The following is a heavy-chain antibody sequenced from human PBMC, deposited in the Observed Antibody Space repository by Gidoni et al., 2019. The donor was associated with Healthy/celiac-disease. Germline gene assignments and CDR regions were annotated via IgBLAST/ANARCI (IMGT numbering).Heavy chain of an antibody. J-gene: IGHJ4*02. V-gene: IGHV4-38-2*02. D-gene: IGHD3-22*01. CDR2: IYHSGST. CDR1: GYSISSGYY. Sequence: QVQLQESGPGLVKPSETLSLTCTVSGYSISSGYYWGWIRQPPGQGLEWIGSIYHSGSTYYNPSLTSRVTISVDTSKNQFSLKLSSVTAADTAVYYCARSTYYYDSSGYSGYFDYWGQGTLVTVSS. CDR3: ARSTYYYDSSGYSGYFDY.